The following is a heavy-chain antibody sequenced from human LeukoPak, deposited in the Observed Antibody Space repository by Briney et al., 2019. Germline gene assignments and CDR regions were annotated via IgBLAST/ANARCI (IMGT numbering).Heavy chain of an antibody. V-gene: IGHV3-48*01. CDR2: IGIDSGNT. D-gene: IGHD1-1*01. J-gene: IGHJ4*02. Sequence: PGGSLRLSCTASGFPFIEYSMNWVRQVPGKGLEWISYIGIDSGNTKYADSVRGRFTISADKAKNSLYLQMNSLRVEDTAVYYCARDHNYAFDNCGQGTLVSVAS. CDR3: ARDHNYAFDN. CDR1: GFPFIEYS.